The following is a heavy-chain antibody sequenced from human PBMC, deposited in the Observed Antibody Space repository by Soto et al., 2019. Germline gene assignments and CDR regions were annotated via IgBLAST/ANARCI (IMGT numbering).Heavy chain of an antibody. CDR3: ATLYYYDSSGYYYGYYYYGMDV. Sequence: GESLKISCKGSGYSFTSYWISWVRQMPGKGLEWMGRIDPSDSHTNYSPSFQGHVTTSADKSISTAYLQWSSLKASDTAMYYCATLYYYDSSGYYYGYYYYGMDVWGQGTTVTVSS. V-gene: IGHV5-10-1*01. J-gene: IGHJ6*02. CDR2: IDPSDSHT. CDR1: GYSFTSYW. D-gene: IGHD3-22*01.